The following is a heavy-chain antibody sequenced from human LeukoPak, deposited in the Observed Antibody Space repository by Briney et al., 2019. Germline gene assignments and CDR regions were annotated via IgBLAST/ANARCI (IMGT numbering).Heavy chain of an antibody. CDR1: GGTFSSYA. CDR3: ARGYHIGGDCYY. V-gene: IGHV1-69*13. J-gene: IGHJ4*02. CDR2: IIPIFGTA. Sequence: SVKVSCKASGGTFSSYAISWVRQAPGQGLEWMGGIIPIFGTANYAQKFQGRVTITADESTSTAYMEPSSLRSEDTAVYYCARGYHIGGDCYYWGQGTLVTVSS. D-gene: IGHD2-21*02.